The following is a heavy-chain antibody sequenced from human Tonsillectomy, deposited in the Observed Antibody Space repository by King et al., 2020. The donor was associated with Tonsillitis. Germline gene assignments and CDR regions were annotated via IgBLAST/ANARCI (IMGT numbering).Heavy chain of an antibody. Sequence: ITLKESGPTLVKPTQTLTLTCTFSGFSLSTTGVCVGWIRQPPGKALEWLALIYWDDDKRYSPSLKSRLTITKDTSKNQVVLTMTNMDPVDTATYYCAHRTLFYDSIGYLFDYWGQGTLVTVSS. CDR1: GFSLSTTGVC. CDR2: IYWDDDK. D-gene: IGHD3-22*01. V-gene: IGHV2-5*02. J-gene: IGHJ4*02. CDR3: AHRTLFYDSIGYLFDY.